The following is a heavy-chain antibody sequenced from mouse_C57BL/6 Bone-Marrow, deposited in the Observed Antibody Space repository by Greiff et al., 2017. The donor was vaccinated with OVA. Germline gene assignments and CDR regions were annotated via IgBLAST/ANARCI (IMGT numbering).Heavy chain of an antibody. CDR3: ARQRVYGDYSLYYAMDY. CDR2: ISGGGGNT. D-gene: IGHD2-13*01. CDR1: GFTFSSYT. J-gene: IGHJ4*01. V-gene: IGHV5-9*01. Sequence: EVKLMESGGGLVKPGGSLKLSCAASGFTFSSYTMSWVRQTPEKRLEWVATISGGGGNTYYPDSVKGRFTISRDNAKNTLYLQMSSLRSEDTALYYCARQRVYGDYSLYYAMDYWGQGTSVTVSS.